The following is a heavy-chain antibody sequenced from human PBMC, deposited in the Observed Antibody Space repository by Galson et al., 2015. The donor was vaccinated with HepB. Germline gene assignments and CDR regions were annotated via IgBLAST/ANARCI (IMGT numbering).Heavy chain of an antibody. J-gene: IGHJ4*02. Sequence: SVKVSCKASGYTLTNYHFHWVRQAPGQGLEWMGWISANSGDTKYAQKLQGRVTMTRDTSTSTAYLELRSLRSDDTAAYYCARDRDYRFDYWGQGTLVTVSS. V-gene: IGHV1-18*04. CDR1: GYTLTNYH. CDR3: ARDRDYRFDY. D-gene: IGHD4/OR15-4a*01. CDR2: ISANSGDT.